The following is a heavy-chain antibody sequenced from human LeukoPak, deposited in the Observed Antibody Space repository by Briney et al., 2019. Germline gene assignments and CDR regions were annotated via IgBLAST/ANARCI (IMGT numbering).Heavy chain of an antibody. Sequence: ASVKVSFKSSVYTFTGYYMHWVRQAPAQGLEWMGLINPNSGGTNYAQKFQGRVTMTRDTSISTAYMELSRLRSDDTAVYYCARDQESIAAREAIDYWGQGTLVTVSS. CDR1: VYTFTGYY. J-gene: IGHJ4*02. D-gene: IGHD6-6*01. CDR3: ARDQESIAAREAIDY. V-gene: IGHV1-2*06. CDR2: INPNSGGT.